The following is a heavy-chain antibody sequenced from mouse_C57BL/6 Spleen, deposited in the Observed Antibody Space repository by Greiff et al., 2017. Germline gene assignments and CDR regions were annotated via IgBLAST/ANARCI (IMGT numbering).Heavy chain of an antibody. D-gene: IGHD2-5*01. Sequence: DVQLQESGPGLVKPSQSLSLTCSATGYSITSGYYWNWIRQFPGNKLEWMGYISYDGSNNYNPSLKNRISITRDTSKNQFFLKLNSVTTEDTATYYCARGGEAIGYSNYVWFAYWGQGTLVTVSA. J-gene: IGHJ3*01. CDR1: GYSITSGYY. V-gene: IGHV3-6*01. CDR2: ISYDGSN. CDR3: ARGGEAIGYSNYVWFAY.